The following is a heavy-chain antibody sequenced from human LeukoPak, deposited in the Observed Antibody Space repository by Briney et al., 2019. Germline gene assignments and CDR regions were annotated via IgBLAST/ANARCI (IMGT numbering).Heavy chain of an antibody. CDR2: ISSSSSYI. V-gene: IGHV3-21*01. CDR3: ARGVIVLVPAASTY. CDR1: GFTFSSYS. D-gene: IGHD2-2*01. J-gene: IGHJ4*02. Sequence: PGGSLRLSCAASGFTFSSYSMNWVRQAPGKGLEWVSSISSSSSYIYYADSVKGRFTISRDNAKNSLYLQMNSLRAEDTAVYYCARGVIVLVPAASTYWGQGTLVTVSS.